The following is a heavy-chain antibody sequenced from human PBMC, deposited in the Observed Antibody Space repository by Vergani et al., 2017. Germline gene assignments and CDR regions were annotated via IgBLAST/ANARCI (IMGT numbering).Heavy chain of an antibody. D-gene: IGHD2-21*02. CDR1: GYTFTSYG. CDR2: ISSSTGTP. Sequence: QVPLVQSGAEVKKPGASVKVSCKASGYTFTSYGISWVRQAPGQGLEWMGWISSSTGTPTYAQGFTGRFVFSLDTSVNTAYLEISGLKPDDTAVYYCVRGAVSAFFDYWGQGTLVTVSS. CDR3: VRGAVSAFFDY. J-gene: IGHJ4*02. V-gene: IGHV7-4-1*02.